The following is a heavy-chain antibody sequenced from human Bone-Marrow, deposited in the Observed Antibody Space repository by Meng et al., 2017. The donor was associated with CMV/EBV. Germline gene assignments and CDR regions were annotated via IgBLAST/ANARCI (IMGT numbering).Heavy chain of an antibody. CDR3: ARWVTASYSRGYSYGREDY. CDR1: GFTFSDYY. CDR2: ISSSGSTI. Sequence: GGSLRLSCAASGFTFSDYYMSWIRQAPGKGLEWVSYISSSGSTIYYAVSVKGRFTISMDNAKNSVYLQMNSLRAEDTAVYYCARWVTASYSRGYSYGREDYCGQGTLVTASS. D-gene: IGHD5-18*01. V-gene: IGHV3-11*04. J-gene: IGHJ4*02.